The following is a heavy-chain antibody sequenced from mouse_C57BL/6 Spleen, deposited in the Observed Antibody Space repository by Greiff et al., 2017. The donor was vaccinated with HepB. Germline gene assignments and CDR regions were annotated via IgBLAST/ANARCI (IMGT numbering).Heavy chain of an antibody. CDR2: IDPSDSYT. D-gene: IGHD1-1*01. CDR3: AITTVVERVLFAY. V-gene: IGHV1-69*01. Sequence: QVQLKQPGAELVMPGASVKLSCKASGYTFTSYWMHWVKQRPGQGLEWIGEIDPSDSYTNYNQKFKGKSTLTVDKSSSTAYMQLSSLTSEDSAVYYCAITTVVERVLFAYWGQGTLVTVSA. CDR1: GYTFTSYW. J-gene: IGHJ3*01.